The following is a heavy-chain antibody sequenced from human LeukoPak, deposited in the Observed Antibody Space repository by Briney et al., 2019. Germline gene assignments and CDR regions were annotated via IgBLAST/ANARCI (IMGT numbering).Heavy chain of an antibody. CDR3: ARSGIFGGSYH. CDR2: INPNSGGT. Sequence: ASVKVSCKASGYTFTGYYMHWVRQAPGQGLEWMGWINPNSGGTNYVQKFQGRVTMTRDTSISTAYMELSRLRSDDTAVYYCARSGIFGGSYHWGQGTLVTVSS. J-gene: IGHJ4*02. V-gene: IGHV1-2*02. CDR1: GYTFTGYY. D-gene: IGHD1-26*01.